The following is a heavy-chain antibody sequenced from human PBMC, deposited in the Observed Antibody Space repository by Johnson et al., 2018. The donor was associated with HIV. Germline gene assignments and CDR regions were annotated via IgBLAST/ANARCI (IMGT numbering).Heavy chain of an antibody. J-gene: IGHJ3*02. V-gene: IGHV3-20*04. CDR3: AGSTLWGYYYGGDAFDI. D-gene: IGHD3-22*01. CDR2: INWNGGST. CDR1: GFTFDDYG. Sequence: VQLVESGGGVVRPGGSLRLSCAASGFTFDDYGMSWVRQAPGKGLEWVSGINWNGGSTGHADSVKGRFTISRDNAKNSLYLQMNSLRAEDTAWYYCAGSTLWGYYYGGDAFDIWGQGTMVTVSS.